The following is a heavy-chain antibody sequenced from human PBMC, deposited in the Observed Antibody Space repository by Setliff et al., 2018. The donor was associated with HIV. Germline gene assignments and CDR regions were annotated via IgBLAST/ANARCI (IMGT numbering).Heavy chain of an antibody. V-gene: IGHV4-34*01. J-gene: IGHJ3*02. CDR3: ARWGASGGRPDWHAFDM. CDR1: GGSFSDYY. Sequence: TLSLTCAVYGGSFSDYYWIWIRQPPGKGLEWIAEINHSGNTDYNPSLKSRVTISVDRSKNQFSLKLSSVSAADTAVYFCARWGASGGRPDWHAFDMWGQGTMVTVSS. D-gene: IGHD2-15*01. CDR2: INHSGNT.